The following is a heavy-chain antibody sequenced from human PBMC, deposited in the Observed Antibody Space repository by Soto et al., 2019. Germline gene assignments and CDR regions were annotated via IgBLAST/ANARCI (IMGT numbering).Heavy chain of an antibody. CDR1: GGSISYYY. CDR3: ARSGVVYYYYYYMDV. CDR2: IHYTGST. Sequence: SETLSLPCSVSGGSISYYYWSWIRQPPGKGLEWIGYIHYTGSTKYNPSLKRRVTISVDTSKDHFSLRLSSVTAADTAVYYCARSGVVYYYYYYMDVWGRGTTVTVSS. D-gene: IGHD3-3*01. V-gene: IGHV4-59*08. J-gene: IGHJ6*03.